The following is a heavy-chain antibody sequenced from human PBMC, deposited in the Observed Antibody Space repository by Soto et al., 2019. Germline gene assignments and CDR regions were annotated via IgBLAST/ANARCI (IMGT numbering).Heavy chain of an antibody. CDR1: GGTFSSYT. D-gene: IGHD3-10*01. Sequence: QVQLVQSGAEVKKPGSSVKVSCKASGGTFSSYTISWVRQAPGQGLEWMGRIIPILGIANYAQKFQGRVTITADKSTSTAYMELSSLRSEDTAVYYCARDRGEMATLYYWGQGTLVTVSS. CDR3: ARDRGEMATLYY. J-gene: IGHJ4*02. CDR2: IIPILGIA. V-gene: IGHV1-69*08.